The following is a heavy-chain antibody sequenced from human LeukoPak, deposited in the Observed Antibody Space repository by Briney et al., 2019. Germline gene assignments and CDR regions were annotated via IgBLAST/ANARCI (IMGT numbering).Heavy chain of an antibody. D-gene: IGHD3-3*01. CDR2: INHSGST. CDR1: GGSFSGYY. Sequence: SETLSLTCAVYGGSFSGYYWSWIRQPPGKGLEWIGEINHSGSTNYNPSLKSRVTISVDTSKNQFSRKLSSVTAADTAVYYCARGDHDFWSGYYMGSGMDVWGQGTTVTVSS. V-gene: IGHV4-34*01. CDR3: ARGDHDFWSGYYMGSGMDV. J-gene: IGHJ6*02.